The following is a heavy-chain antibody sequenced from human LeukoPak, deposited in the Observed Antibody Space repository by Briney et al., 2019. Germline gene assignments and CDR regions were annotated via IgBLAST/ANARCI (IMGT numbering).Heavy chain of an antibody. CDR1: RGTFSSYA. V-gene: IGHV1-69*13. J-gene: IGHJ6*03. D-gene: IGHD5-18*01. CDR2: IIPIFGTA. Sequence: SVKVSCKASRGTFSSYAISWVRQAPGQGLEWMGGIIPIFGTANYAQKFQGRVTVTADESTSTAYMELSSLRSEDTAVYYCASPDVDTNYYYYMDVWGKGTTVTVSS. CDR3: ASPDVDTNYYYYMDV.